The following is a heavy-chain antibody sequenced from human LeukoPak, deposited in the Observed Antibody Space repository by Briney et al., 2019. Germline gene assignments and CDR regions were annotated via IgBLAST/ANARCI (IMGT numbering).Heavy chain of an antibody. V-gene: IGHV4-4*07. D-gene: IGHD6-19*01. Sequence: KPSETLSLTCTVSGGSMNNYYWSWIRQPAEKGLEWIGRTHTSGSTNYNPSLKSRVTMSVDTSKNQFSLRLSSVTAADTAVYYCARIPSVFKDSVWDEAWFDPWGQGILVTVSS. CDR2: THTSGST. CDR1: GGSMNNYY. CDR3: ARIPSVFKDSVWDEAWFDP. J-gene: IGHJ5*02.